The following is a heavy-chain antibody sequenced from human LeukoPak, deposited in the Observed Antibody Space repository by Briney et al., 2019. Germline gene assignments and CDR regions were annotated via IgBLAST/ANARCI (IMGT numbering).Heavy chain of an antibody. V-gene: IGHV3-23*01. CDR1: GFTFSSYA. J-gene: IGHJ1*01. CDR2: ISGGGGST. CDR3: ANQLQQVHYDFQR. Sequence: GGSLRLSCAASGFTFSSYAMSWVRQAPGKGLEWVSTISGGGGSTYNADSVKGRFTISRDNSKNTLYLQMNSLRAEDTAIYYCANQLQQVHYDFQRWGQGTLVTVSS. D-gene: IGHD6-13*01.